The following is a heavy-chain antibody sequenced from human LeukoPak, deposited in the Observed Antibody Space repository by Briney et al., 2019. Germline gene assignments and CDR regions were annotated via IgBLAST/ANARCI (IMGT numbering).Heavy chain of an antibody. J-gene: IGHJ4*02. D-gene: IGHD3-16*01. CDR1: GFTFSSYW. Sequence: GGSLRLSCAASGFTFSSYWMNWVRQAPGEGLEWVSSISSSSSYIYYADSVKGRFTISRDNAKNSLYLQMNSLRAEDTAVYYCARDESFVRLLDYWGQGTLVTVSS. CDR2: ISSSSSYI. CDR3: ARDESFVRLLDY. V-gene: IGHV3-21*01.